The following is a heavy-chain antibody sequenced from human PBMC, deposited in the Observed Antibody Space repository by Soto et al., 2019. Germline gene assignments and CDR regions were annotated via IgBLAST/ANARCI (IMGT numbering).Heavy chain of an antibody. Sequence: GGSLRLSCAASGFVFSDYYMGWIRQAPGKGLEWVSHISSSSTNIKYADSVKGRFTISRDNAQNSLYVEMNNLRAEDTAVYYCARGLWEGHCGSGVCYPNWFDPWGQGTLVTVSS. CDR1: GFVFSDYY. CDR3: ARGLWEGHCGSGVCYPNWFDP. V-gene: IGHV3-11*01. D-gene: IGHD2-21*02. CDR2: ISSSSTNI. J-gene: IGHJ5*02.